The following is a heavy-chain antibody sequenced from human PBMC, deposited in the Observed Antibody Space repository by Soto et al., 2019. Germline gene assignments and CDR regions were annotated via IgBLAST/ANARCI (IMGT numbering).Heavy chain of an antibody. Sequence: SETLSLTCTVSGGSVTSGTYYWSWIRQPPGKGLEWIGYISYSGSTNYNSSLKSRVTISKDTSENQFSLKLSSVTAADTALYYCARESFSASPNFFDYWGRGTQVTVSS. V-gene: IGHV4-61*01. CDR3: ARESFSASPNFFDY. CDR2: ISYSGST. J-gene: IGHJ4*02. D-gene: IGHD3-16*01. CDR1: GGSVTSGTYY.